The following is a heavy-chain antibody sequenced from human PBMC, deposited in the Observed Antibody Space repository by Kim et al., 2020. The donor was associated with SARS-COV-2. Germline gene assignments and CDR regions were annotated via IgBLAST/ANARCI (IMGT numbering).Heavy chain of an antibody. CDR2: IWYDGSNK. CDR1: GFTFSSYG. Sequence: GGSLILSCAASGFTFSSYGMHWVRQAPGKGLEWVAVIWYDGSNKYYEDSVKGRFTISRDNSKNTLYLQMNSLGAEDTAVYYFARGVALWCGELLNWFDPSGQGTLVTVSS. D-gene: IGHD3-10*01. CDR3: ARGVALWCGELLNWFDP. J-gene: IGHJ5*02. V-gene: IGHV3-33*01.